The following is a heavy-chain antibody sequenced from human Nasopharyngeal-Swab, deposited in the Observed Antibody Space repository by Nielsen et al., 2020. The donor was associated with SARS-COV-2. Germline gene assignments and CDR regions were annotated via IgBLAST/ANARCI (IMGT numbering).Heavy chain of an antibody. J-gene: IGHJ4*02. CDR3: ARLLGYCSSTSCDY. Sequence: SETLSLTCAVHGGSFSGYYWSWIRQPPGKGLEWIGEINHSGSTNYNPSLKSRVTISVDTSKNQFSLKLSSVTAADTAVYYCARLLGYCSSTSCDYWGQGTLVTVSS. V-gene: IGHV4-34*01. CDR1: GGSFSGYY. D-gene: IGHD2-2*01. CDR2: INHSGST.